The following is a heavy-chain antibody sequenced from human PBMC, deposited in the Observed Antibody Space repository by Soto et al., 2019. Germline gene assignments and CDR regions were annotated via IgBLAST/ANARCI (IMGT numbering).Heavy chain of an antibody. Sequence: PSETLSLTCAVYGGSFSGYYWSWIRQPPGKGLEWIGEINHSGSTNYNPSLKSRVTISVDTSKNQFSLKLSSVTAADTAVYYCARAEYNWNYGWFDPWGQGTLVTVFS. J-gene: IGHJ5*02. D-gene: IGHD1-7*01. V-gene: IGHV4-34*01. CDR3: ARAEYNWNYGWFDP. CDR2: INHSGST. CDR1: GGSFSGYY.